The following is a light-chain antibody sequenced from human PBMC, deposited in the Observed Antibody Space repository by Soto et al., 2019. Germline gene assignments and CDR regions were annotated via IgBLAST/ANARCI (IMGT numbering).Light chain of an antibody. CDR3: QQYRSYWT. J-gene: IGKJ1*01. Sequence: DIQMAQSPSTLSASVGDRVTITCRASQSISSWLAWYQQKPGKAPKLLIYDASSLESGVPSRFSGSGSGTEFTLTISRLQPDDSATYYCQQYRSYWTFGQGTKVDIK. CDR1: QSISSW. V-gene: IGKV1-5*01. CDR2: DAS.